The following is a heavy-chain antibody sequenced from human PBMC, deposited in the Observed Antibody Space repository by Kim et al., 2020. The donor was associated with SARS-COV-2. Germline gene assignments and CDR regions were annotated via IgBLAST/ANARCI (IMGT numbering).Heavy chain of an antibody. CDR3: ATGRGDGYNWDYYFDY. Sequence: SETLSLTCTVSGGSISSYYWSWIRQPPGKGLEWIGYIYYSGSTNYNPSLKSRVTISVDTSKNQFSLKLSSVTAADTAVYYCATGRGDGYNWDYYFDYWGQGTLVTVSS. CDR1: GGSISSYY. J-gene: IGHJ4*02. V-gene: IGHV4-59*08. CDR2: IYYSGST. D-gene: IGHD5-12*01.